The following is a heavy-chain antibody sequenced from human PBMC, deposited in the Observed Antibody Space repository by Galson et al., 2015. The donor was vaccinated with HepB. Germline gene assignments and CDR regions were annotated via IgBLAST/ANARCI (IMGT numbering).Heavy chain of an antibody. V-gene: IGHV1-24*01. CDR2: FDPEDGET. J-gene: IGHJ3*02. CDR3: ATDLGARYSGSAKGAFDI. D-gene: IGHD1-26*01. CDR1: GYTLTELS. Sequence: SVKVSCKVSGYTLTELSMHWVRQAPGKGLEWMGGFDPEDGETIYAQKFQGRVTMTEDTSTDTAYMELSSLRSEDTAVYYCATDLGARYSGSAKGAFDIWGQGTMVTVSS.